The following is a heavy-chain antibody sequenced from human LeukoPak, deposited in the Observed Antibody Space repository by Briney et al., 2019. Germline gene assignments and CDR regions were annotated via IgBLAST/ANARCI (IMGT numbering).Heavy chain of an antibody. J-gene: IGHJ4*02. CDR1: GFTFSSYS. V-gene: IGHV3-21*01. CDR3: ARDFRDPWKPDNDFWSGYYDY. Sequence: GGSLRLSCAASGFTFSSYSMNWVRQAPGKGLEWVSSISSSSSYIYYADSVKGRFTISRDNAKNSLYLQMNSLRAEDTAVYYCARDFRDPWKPDNDFWSGYYDYWGQGTLVTVSS. CDR2: ISSSSSYI. D-gene: IGHD3-3*01.